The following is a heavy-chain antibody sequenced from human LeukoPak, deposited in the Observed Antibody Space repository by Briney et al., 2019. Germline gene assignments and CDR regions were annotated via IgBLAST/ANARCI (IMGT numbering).Heavy chain of an antibody. Sequence: PGGSLRLSCAASGFTFSSYAMGWGRQAPGQGLEWVSAISGSGGSTYYADSVKGRFTISRDNSKNTLYLQMNSLRAEDTAVYYCARRAGGYSHPYDYWGQGILVTVSS. CDR1: GFTFSSYA. V-gene: IGHV3-23*01. CDR2: ISGSGGST. D-gene: IGHD4-23*01. J-gene: IGHJ4*02. CDR3: ARRAGGYSHPYDY.